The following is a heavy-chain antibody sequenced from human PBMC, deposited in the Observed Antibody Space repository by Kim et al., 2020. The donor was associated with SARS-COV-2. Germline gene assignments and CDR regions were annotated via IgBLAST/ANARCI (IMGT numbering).Heavy chain of an antibody. V-gene: IGHV3-73*01. CDR3: SRHEYTSGWYIDY. D-gene: IGHD6-19*01. Sequence: AYAATLKGRFTISRDDSKNTAYLKMNRLKPEDTAVYYCSRHEYTSGWYIDYGGQGTLVTVSS. J-gene: IGHJ4*02.